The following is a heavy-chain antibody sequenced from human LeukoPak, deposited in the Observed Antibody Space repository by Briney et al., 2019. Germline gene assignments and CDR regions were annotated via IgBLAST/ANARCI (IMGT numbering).Heavy chain of an antibody. CDR1: GFTFSTSW. D-gene: IGHD3-22*01. CDR2: IKKDGSET. Sequence: GGSLRLSCAASGFTFSTSWMSWVRQVPGKGLEWVANIKKDGSETYYVDSVKGRFTISRDNSKNTLYLQMNSLRAEDTAVYYCAKDLEEYYHDSSGYVGYFQHWGQGTLVTVSS. CDR3: AKDLEEYYHDSSGYVGYFQH. V-gene: IGHV3-7*01. J-gene: IGHJ1*01.